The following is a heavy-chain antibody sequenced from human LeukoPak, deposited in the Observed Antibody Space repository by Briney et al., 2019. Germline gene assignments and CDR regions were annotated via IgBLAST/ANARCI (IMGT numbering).Heavy chain of an antibody. V-gene: IGHV3-23*01. J-gene: IGHJ4*02. CDR3: VRSLDY. CDR2: ITGSGGFT. CDR1: GFSFSSYA. Sequence: GGSLRLSCAASGFSFSSYAMSWVRQATGKGLEWVSAITGSGGFTQYADSVKGRFTISRDNSKNTVYLRMNSLRVEDTALYYCVRSLDYWGQGTLVTVSS.